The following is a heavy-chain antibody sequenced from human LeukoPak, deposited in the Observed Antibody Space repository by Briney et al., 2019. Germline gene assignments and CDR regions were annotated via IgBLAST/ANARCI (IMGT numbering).Heavy chain of an antibody. CDR2: IYPGDSDT. J-gene: IGHJ4*02. D-gene: IGHD3-10*01. CDR3: ARRVFDGSGSYYYFDY. CDR1: GYSFTSYW. V-gene: IGHV5-51*01. Sequence: GESLKISCKGSGYSFTSYWIGWVRPMPGKGLERMGIIYPGDSDTRYSPSFQGQVTISADKSISTAYLQWSSLKASDTAMYYCARRVFDGSGSYYYFDYWGQGTLLTVSS.